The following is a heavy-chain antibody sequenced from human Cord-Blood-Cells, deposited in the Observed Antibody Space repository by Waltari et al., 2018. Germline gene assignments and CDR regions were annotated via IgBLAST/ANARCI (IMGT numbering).Heavy chain of an antibody. Sequence: EVQLVESGGGLVKPGVSLRLSCAASAFTFSRYSMNWVRQAPGKGLEWVSSISSSSSYIYYADSVKGRFTISRDNAKNSLYLQMNSLRAEDTAVYYCARSGYFGDAFDIWGQGTMVTVSS. V-gene: IGHV3-21*01. CDR3: ARSGYFGDAFDI. D-gene: IGHD3-10*01. CDR2: ISSSSSYI. J-gene: IGHJ3*02. CDR1: AFTFSRYS.